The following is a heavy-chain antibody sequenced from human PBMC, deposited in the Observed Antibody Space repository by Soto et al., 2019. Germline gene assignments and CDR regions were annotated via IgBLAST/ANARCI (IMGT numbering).Heavy chain of an antibody. D-gene: IGHD6-19*01. J-gene: IGHJ6*03. CDR3: ARMAGDLFYYYYYMDV. CDR1: GGSISSYY. CDR2: IYYSGST. Sequence: PSGTLSLTFTVSGGSISSYYWSWIRQPPGKGLEWIGYIYYSGSTNYNPSLKSRVTISVDTSKNQFSLKLSSVTAADTAVYYCARMAGDLFYYYYYMDVWGKGTTVTVSS. V-gene: IGHV4-59*01.